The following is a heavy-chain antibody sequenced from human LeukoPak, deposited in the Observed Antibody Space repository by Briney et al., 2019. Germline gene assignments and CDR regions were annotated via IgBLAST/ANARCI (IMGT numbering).Heavy chain of an antibody. D-gene: IGHD5-12*01. Sequence: PSETLSLTCTVSGASINSNYWSRFRQPPGKEPEWIGYIYFSGSTNYNPSLWSRVAISVDRSRNQFSLKLTSMTAADTAVYYCASGPEWLRYPAYWGQGTLVTVSS. CDR1: GASINSNY. CDR2: IYFSGST. V-gene: IGHV4-59*01. CDR3: ASGPEWLRYPAY. J-gene: IGHJ4*02.